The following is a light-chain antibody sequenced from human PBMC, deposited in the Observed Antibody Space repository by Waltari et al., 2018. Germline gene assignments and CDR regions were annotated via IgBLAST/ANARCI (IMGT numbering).Light chain of an antibody. V-gene: IGLV3-19*01. J-gene: IGLJ3*02. CDR2: GKN. Sequence: SYDLTQDPAVSVALGQTVRITCQGVSLSSNYARWYQQKPGQAPVLVIYGKNNRPSGIPDRFSGSSSGNTASLTITGAQAEDEADYYCNSRDSSGNHPRLFGGGTKLTVL. CDR3: NSRDSSGNHPRL. CDR1: SLSSNY.